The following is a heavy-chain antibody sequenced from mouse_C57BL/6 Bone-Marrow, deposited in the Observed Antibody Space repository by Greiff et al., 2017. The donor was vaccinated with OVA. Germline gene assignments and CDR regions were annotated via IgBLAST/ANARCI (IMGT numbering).Heavy chain of an antibody. V-gene: IGHV5-4*01. CDR1: GFTFSSYA. Sequence: EVQLVESGGGLVKPGGSLKLSCAASGFTFSSYAMSWVRQTPEKRLEWVATISDGGSYTYYPDNVKGRFTISRDNAKNNLYLQMSHLKSEDTAMYYCARYYYGSIYAMDYWGQGTSVTVSS. CDR3: ARYYYGSIYAMDY. CDR2: ISDGGSYT. D-gene: IGHD1-1*01. J-gene: IGHJ4*01.